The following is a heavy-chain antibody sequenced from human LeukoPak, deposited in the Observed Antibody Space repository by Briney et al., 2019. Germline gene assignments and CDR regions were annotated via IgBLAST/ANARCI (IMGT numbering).Heavy chain of an antibody. J-gene: IGHJ4*02. CDR3: AREGSGSLKVWDY. CDR2: ISSNGGST. D-gene: IGHD3-10*01. V-gene: IGHV3-64*01. CDR1: GFTFSNYA. Sequence: GGSLRLSCAASGFTFSNYAMHWVRQAPGKGLEYVSAISSNGGSTYYANSVKGRFTISRDNSKNTLYLQMNSLRAEDTAVYYCAREGSGSLKVWDYWGQGTLVTVSS.